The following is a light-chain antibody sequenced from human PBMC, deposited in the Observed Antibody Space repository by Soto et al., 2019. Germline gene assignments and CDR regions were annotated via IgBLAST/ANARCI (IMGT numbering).Light chain of an antibody. CDR3: QQLNRFPRT. J-gene: IGKJ1*01. CDR2: SAS. Sequence: DIQLTHSPSFLSASVGDRVTITSRASQDIVSYLAWYQQRPGKVPRFLTHSASTLQSGVPSRFSATGSGTTFTLTLSSLQPEDIATYYCQQLNRFPRTFGQGTKVEV. CDR1: QDIVSY. V-gene: IGKV1-9*01.